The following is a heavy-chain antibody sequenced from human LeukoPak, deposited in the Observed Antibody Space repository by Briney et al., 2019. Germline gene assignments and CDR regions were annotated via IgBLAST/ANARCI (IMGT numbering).Heavy chain of an antibody. CDR1: GYTFTSYG. D-gene: IGHD6-13*01. CDR2: INPNSGGT. V-gene: IGHV1-2*02. CDR3: ASRIAAAGSLLRQTHYFDY. Sequence: ASVKVSCKASGYTFTSYGISWVRQAPGQGLEWMGWINPNSGGTNYAQKFQGRVTMTRDTSISTAYMELSRLRSDDTAVYYCASRIAAAGSLLRQTHYFDYWGQGTLVTVSS. J-gene: IGHJ4*02.